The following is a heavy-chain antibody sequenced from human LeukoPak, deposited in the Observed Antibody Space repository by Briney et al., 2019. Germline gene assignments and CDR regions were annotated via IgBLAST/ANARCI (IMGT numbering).Heavy chain of an antibody. Sequence: ASVKVSCKASGYTFTGYYMHWVRQAPGQGLEWMGWINPNSGGTNYAQKFQGRVTMTRDTSICTAYMELSRLRSDDTAVYYCARDNLVYYGSGSYSDYYYYMDVWGKGTTVTVSS. J-gene: IGHJ6*03. V-gene: IGHV1-2*02. CDR1: GYTFTGYY. D-gene: IGHD3-10*01. CDR2: INPNSGGT. CDR3: ARDNLVYYGSGSYSDYYYYMDV.